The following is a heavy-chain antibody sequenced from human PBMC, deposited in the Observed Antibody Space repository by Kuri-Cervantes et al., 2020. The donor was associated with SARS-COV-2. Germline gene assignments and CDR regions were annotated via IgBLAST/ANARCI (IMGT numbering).Heavy chain of an antibody. J-gene: IGHJ4*02. CDR1: GFTFSSYW. CDR3: ARDSLDWFIPLDY. D-gene: IGHD3-9*01. CDR2: IKQDGSEK. V-gene: IGHV3-7*01. Sequence: LSLSCAASGFTFSSYWMSWVRQAPGKGLEWVANIKQDGSEKYYVDSVKGRFTISRDNAKNSLYLQMNSLRAEDTAVYYCARDSLDWFIPLDYWGQGTLVTVSS.